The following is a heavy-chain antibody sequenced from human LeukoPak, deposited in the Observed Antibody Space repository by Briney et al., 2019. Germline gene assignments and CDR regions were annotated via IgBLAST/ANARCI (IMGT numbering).Heavy chain of an antibody. J-gene: IGHJ3*02. Sequence: PGGSPRLSCVASGFTFSSYAMGWVRQAPGKRPEWVSSLTDSGGTTYYVDSVKGRFTISRDNSKNTLYLHMNSLRAEDTAMYYCAKKRDAFDIWGQGTVVAVSS. D-gene: IGHD5-24*01. CDR2: LTDSGGTT. V-gene: IGHV3-23*01. CDR1: GFTFSSYA. CDR3: AKKRDAFDI.